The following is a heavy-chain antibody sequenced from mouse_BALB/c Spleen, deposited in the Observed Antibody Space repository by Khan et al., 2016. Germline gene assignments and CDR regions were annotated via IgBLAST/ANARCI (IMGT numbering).Heavy chain of an antibody. CDR2: IWGDGST. CDR3: GRDDYDVGFDY. J-gene: IGHJ2*01. CDR1: GFSLTGYG. D-gene: IGHD2-4*01. V-gene: IGHV2-6-7*01. Sequence: QVQLQESGPGLVAPSQSLSITCTVSGFSLTGYGVHWVRQPPGKGLEWLGMIWGDGSTDYNSALKSRLSIRKDNSKSQGILKMNSLQTDDTARYXWGRDDYDVGFDYWGQGTTLTVSS.